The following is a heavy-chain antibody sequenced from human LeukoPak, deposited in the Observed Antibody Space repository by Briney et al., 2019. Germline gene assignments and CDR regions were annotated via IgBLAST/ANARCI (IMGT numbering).Heavy chain of an antibody. V-gene: IGHV3-23*01. J-gene: IGHJ5*02. Sequence: GGSLRLSCAASGFAFSRYAMSWVRKAPGKGLEWVSSIDDSAFRSYYADSVKGRFTISRDFSKDTLYLQMDSLTAGDTAVYYCAAGGARWFDPWGQGTLVTVSS. CDR2: IDDSAFRS. CDR1: GFAFSRYA. D-gene: IGHD3-16*01. CDR3: AAGGARWFDP.